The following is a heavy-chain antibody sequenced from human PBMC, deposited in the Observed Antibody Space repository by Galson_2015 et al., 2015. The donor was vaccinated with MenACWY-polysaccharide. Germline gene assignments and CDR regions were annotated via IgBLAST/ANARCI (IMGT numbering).Heavy chain of an antibody. V-gene: IGHV3-23*01. CDR1: GFAFSSHA. J-gene: IGHJ4*02. CDR3: AKISLRSSNCDS. D-gene: IGHD7-27*01. Sequence: SLRLSCAASGFAFSSHAMGWVRRAPEKGLEWVSSITGGGSTSFYADSVRGRFTLSKDNSQNTLFLQMNSLRAEDTALYYCAKISLRSSNCDSGGQGTLVTASS. CDR2: ITGGGSTS.